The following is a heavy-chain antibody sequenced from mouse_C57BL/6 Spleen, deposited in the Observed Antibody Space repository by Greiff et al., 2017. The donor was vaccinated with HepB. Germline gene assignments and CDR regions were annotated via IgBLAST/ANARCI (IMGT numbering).Heavy chain of an antibody. D-gene: IGHD1-1*01. Sequence: QVTLKECGPGILQSSQTLSLTCSFSGFSLSTSGMGVSWIRQPSGKGLEWLAHIYWDDDKRDNPSLKSRLTISKDTSRNQVFLKITRVDTADTATYYCARREETYGSSYGWYFDVWGTGTTVTVSS. J-gene: IGHJ1*03. CDR1: GFSLSTSGMG. CDR3: ARREETYGSSYGWYFDV. V-gene: IGHV8-12*01. CDR2: IYWDDDK.